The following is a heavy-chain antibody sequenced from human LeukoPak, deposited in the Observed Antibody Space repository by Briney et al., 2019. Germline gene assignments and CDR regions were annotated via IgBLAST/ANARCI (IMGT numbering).Heavy chain of an antibody. CDR1: GFTFSSYW. V-gene: IGHV3-7*03. D-gene: IGHD6-13*01. J-gene: IGHJ6*02. CDR2: IKQDGSEK. CDR3: ARLCSSSWYSLYYYYYGMDV. Sequence: GGSLRLSCAASGFTFSSYWMSWVRQAPGKGLEWVPNIKQDGSEKYYVDSVKGRFTISRDNAKNSLYLQMNSLRAEDTAVYYCARLCSSSWYSLYYYYYGMDVWGQGTTVTVSS.